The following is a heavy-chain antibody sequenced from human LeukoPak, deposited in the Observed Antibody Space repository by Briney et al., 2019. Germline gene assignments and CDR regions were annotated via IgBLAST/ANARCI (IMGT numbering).Heavy chain of an antibody. D-gene: IGHD6-13*01. CDR2: ISDSGGS. CDR1: GASVSSGFSY. J-gene: IGHJ4*03. CDR3: ARVPAAGPGPDY. Sequence: SETLSPTCRVSGASVSSGFSYWSWIRQPPGEGLEWIAYISDSGGSDYNPSLRGRATISLDTSKNQFSLRLTSVTAADTAVYYCARVPAAGPGPDYWGPGTLVTVSS. V-gene: IGHV4-61*01.